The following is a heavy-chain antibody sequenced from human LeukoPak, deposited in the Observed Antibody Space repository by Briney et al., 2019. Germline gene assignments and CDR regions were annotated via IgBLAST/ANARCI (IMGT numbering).Heavy chain of an antibody. V-gene: IGHV3-21*01. Sequence: GGSLRLSCAASGFTFSSYSMNWVRQAPGKGLEWVSSISSSSSYVYYADSVKGRFTISRDNAKNSLYLQMNSLRAEDTAVYYCARDPISYYYYGMDVWGQGTTVTVSS. CDR1: GFTFSSYS. CDR3: ARDPISYYYYGMDV. D-gene: IGHD3-3*02. CDR2: ISSSSSYV. J-gene: IGHJ6*02.